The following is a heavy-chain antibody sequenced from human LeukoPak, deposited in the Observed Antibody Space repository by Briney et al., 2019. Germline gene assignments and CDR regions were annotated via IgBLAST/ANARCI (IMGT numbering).Heavy chain of an antibody. CDR2: IYYSGST. D-gene: IGHD5-18*01. V-gene: IGHV4-61*01. CDR1: GGSVSSGSYY. CDR3: ARDSEYSYGYWD. Sequence: SETLSLTCTVSGGSVSSGSYYWSWIRQPPGKGLEWIGYIYYSGSTNHNPSLKSRVTISVDTSKNQFSLKLSSVTAADTAVYYCARDSEYSYGYWDWGQGTLVTASS. J-gene: IGHJ4*02.